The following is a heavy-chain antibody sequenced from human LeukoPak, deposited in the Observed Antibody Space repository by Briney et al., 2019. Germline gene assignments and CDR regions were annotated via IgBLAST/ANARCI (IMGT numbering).Heavy chain of an antibody. V-gene: IGHV1-2*02. J-gene: IGHJ6*02. CDR3: ARDLIPELELHPHYYYYGMDV. Sequence: AASVKVSCKASGYTFTGYYMHWVRQAPGQGLEWMGWINPNSGGTNYAQKFQGRVTMTRDTSISTAYMELSRLRSDDTAVYYCARDLIPELELHPHYYYYGMDVWGQGTTVTVSS. CDR2: INPNSGGT. D-gene: IGHD1-7*01. CDR1: GYTFTGYY.